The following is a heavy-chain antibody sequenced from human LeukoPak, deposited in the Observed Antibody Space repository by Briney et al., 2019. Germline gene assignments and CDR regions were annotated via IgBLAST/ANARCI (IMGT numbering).Heavy chain of an antibody. CDR2: INHSGST. CDR3: ARLDTAVAGNGYYGMDV. D-gene: IGHD6-19*01. J-gene: IGHJ6*02. CDR1: GGSFSGYY. V-gene: IGHV4-34*01. Sequence: SSETLSLTCAVYGGSFSGYYWSWIRQPPGKGLEWIGEINHSGSTNYNPSLKSRVTISVDTSKNQFSLKLSSVAAADTAVYYCARLDTAVAGNGYYGMDVWGQGTTVTVSS.